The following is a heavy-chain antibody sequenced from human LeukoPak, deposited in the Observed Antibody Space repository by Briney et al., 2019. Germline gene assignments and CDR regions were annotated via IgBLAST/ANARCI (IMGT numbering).Heavy chain of an antibody. Sequence: SQTLSLTCAVSGGSISSGGYSWSWIRQPPGKGLEWIGYIYYSGSTYYNPSLKSRVTISVDTSKNQFSLKLSSVTAADTAVYYCARLSRGSYYFDYWGQGTLVTVSS. D-gene: IGHD1-26*01. CDR3: ARLSRGSYYFDY. J-gene: IGHJ4*02. CDR1: GGSISSGGYS. CDR2: IYYSGST. V-gene: IGHV4-30-2*03.